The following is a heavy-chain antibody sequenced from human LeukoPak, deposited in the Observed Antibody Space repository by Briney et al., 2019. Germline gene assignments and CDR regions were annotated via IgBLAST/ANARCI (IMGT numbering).Heavy chain of an antibody. CDR2: ISWNSGNI. CDR1: GFTFDDYA. CDR3: AKETSITGAGDF. J-gene: IGHJ4*02. D-gene: IGHD1-20*01. Sequence: GGSLRLSCAASGFTFDDYAIHWVRQAPGKGLEWVSGISWNSGNIDYADSVRGRFTNSRDNSKNTLYLQMHSLRAEDTAVYYCAKETSITGAGDFWGQGALVTVSS. V-gene: IGHV3-9*01.